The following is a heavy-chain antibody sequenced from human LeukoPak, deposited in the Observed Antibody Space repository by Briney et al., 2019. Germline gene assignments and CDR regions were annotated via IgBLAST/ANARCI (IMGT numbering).Heavy chain of an antibody. CDR3: ARQTPGHYFDY. D-gene: IGHD4-23*01. Sequence: GESLKISCKGSGYNFTNYWIGWVRQMPGKGLEWMGIIYPDGSDSTYSPPLQGPVTISADKSISTAYLQWSSLKASDTAMYYCARQTPGHYFDYWGQGTLVTVSP. V-gene: IGHV5-51*01. CDR1: GYNFTNYW. CDR2: IYPDGSDS. J-gene: IGHJ4*02.